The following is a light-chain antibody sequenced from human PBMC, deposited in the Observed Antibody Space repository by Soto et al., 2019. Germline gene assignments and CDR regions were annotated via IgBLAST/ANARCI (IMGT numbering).Light chain of an antibody. J-gene: IGKJ5*01. CDR1: QSVSSY. CDR3: QQRSNWPPIT. V-gene: IGKV3-11*01. Sequence: EIVLTQSPATLSLSPRERATLSCRASQSVSSYLAWYQQKPGQAPRLLIYDASNRATGIPARFSGSGSGTHFTLTISRLEPEDFAVYYCQQRSNWPPITCGQGTRLEIK. CDR2: DAS.